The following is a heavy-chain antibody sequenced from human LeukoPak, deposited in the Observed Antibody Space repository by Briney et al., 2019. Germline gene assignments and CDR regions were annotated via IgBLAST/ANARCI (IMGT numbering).Heavy chain of an antibody. J-gene: IGHJ4*02. CDR2: IYYSGST. D-gene: IGHD5-18*01. Sequence: SETLSLTCTVSGGSINNYYWSWIRQPPGKGLEWIGYIYYSGSTYYNPSLKSRVTISVDTSKNQFSLKLSSVTAADTAVYYCARDGGYSYGLFDYWGQGTLVTVSS. CDR3: ARDGGYSYGLFDY. CDR1: GGSINNYY. V-gene: IGHV4-59*12.